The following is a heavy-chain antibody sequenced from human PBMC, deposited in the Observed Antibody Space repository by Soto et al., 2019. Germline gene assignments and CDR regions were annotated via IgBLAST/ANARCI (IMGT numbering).Heavy chain of an antibody. J-gene: IGHJ4*02. CDR3: ARESEDLTSNFDY. V-gene: IGHV3-21*06. CDR1: GFTFTRYS. Sequence: LRLSCAASGFTFTRYSMNWVRQAPGKGLEWVSSISSTTNYIYYGDSMRGRFTISRDNAKNSLYLEMNSLRAEDTAVYYCARESEDLTSNFDYWGQGTLVTVSS. CDR2: ISSTTNYI.